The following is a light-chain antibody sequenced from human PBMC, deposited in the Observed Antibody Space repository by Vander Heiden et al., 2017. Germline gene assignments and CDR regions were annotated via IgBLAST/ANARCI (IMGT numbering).Light chain of an antibody. CDR2: PTS. V-gene: IGKV1-39*01. Sequence: DNQITLSAPSLPPSAGDRVTITCRASQTISGYLGWIQHTPGKAPKVLIFPTSTLQSGVPSRFSGGGSGTDFTLAISGLQPEDFATYYCQQTYSLPPTFGQGTKVEIK. CDR1: QTISGY. J-gene: IGKJ1*01. CDR3: QQTYSLPPT.